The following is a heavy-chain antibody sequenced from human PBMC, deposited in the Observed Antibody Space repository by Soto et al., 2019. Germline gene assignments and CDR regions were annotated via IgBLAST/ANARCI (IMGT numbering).Heavy chain of an antibody. J-gene: IGHJ4*02. CDR2: IYYSGYT. CDR1: GGSISSSSYY. D-gene: IGHD3-22*01. Sequence: SETLSLTCTVSGGSISSSSYYWGWIRQPPGKRLEWIGNIYYSGYTYYNPSLKSRVTISEDRSKNEFSLKLSSVTAADTAIYYCAREFYYDSSGIGFDSWGQGTLVTVSS. V-gene: IGHV4-39*07. CDR3: AREFYYDSSGIGFDS.